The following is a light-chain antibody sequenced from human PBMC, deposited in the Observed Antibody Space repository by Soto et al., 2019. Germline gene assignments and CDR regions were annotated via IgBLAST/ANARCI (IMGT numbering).Light chain of an antibody. CDR2: DAS. CDR3: QQYISYPYT. Sequence: DIQMTQFPSTLSASVGDRVTITCRASQTTNTWLAWYQQKPGTAPQLLIYDASSLEGGVPSRFSASGSWTAFTLTISSLQPDDLATYYCQQYISYPYTFGQGTKVEIK. J-gene: IGKJ2*01. V-gene: IGKV1-5*01. CDR1: QTTNTW.